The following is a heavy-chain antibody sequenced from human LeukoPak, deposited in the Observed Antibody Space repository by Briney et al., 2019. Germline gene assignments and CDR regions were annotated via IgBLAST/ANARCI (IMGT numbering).Heavy chain of an antibody. Sequence: PSETLSLTCTVSGGSISSGGYCWSWIRQHPGKGLEWIGYIYYSGSTYYNPSLKSRVTISVDTSKNQFSLKLSSVTAADTAVYYCARVDGVYGSGSVIDGHYFDYWGQGTLVTVSS. J-gene: IGHJ4*02. V-gene: IGHV4-31*03. D-gene: IGHD3-10*01. CDR3: ARVDGVYGSGSVIDGHYFDY. CDR2: IYYSGST. CDR1: GGSISSGGYC.